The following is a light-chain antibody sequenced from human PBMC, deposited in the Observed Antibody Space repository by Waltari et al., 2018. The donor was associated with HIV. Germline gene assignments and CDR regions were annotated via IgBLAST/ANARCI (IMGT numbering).Light chain of an antibody. J-gene: IGKJ1*01. CDR3: QQYNDWPLGT. CDR1: QSVSSN. CDR2: SAS. Sequence: EIVMTQSPATLSVSPGERATLSYRASQSVSSNLPWYQQKPGQAPRLLMNSASTRATDIPARFSGSGSGTEFSLTISSLQSEDFAVYYCQQYNDWPLGTFGQGTKVEIK. V-gene: IGKV3-15*01.